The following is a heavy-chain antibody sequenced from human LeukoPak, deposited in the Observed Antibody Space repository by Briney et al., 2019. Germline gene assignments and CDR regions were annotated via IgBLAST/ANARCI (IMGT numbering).Heavy chain of an antibody. CDR3: ASNLVPAVLQAFDI. J-gene: IGHJ3*02. CDR1: GYSISSGYY. Sequence: PSETLSLTCALSGYSISSGYYWGWIRQPPGEGLEGIGSIYHRWSTYYNPSLKKPVTPPVNTPQNTLSLKLSSVTAADTAVYYCASNLVPAVLQAFDIWGQGTMVTVSS. V-gene: IGHV4-38-2*01. CDR2: IYHRWST. D-gene: IGHD2-2*01.